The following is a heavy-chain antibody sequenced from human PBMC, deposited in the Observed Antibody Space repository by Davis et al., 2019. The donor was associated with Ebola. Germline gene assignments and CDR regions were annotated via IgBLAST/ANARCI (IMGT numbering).Heavy chain of an antibody. CDR3: TSTTVTSDY. CDR1: GFTFSGSS. V-gene: IGHV3-73*01. D-gene: IGHD4-17*01. Sequence: GESLKISCAASGFTFSGSSMHWVRQASGKGLGWVGRIRSKANSYATAYAASVKGRFTISRDDSKNTAYLQMNSLKTEDTAVYYCTSTTVTSDYWGQGTLVTVSS. J-gene: IGHJ4*02. CDR2: IRSKANSYAT.